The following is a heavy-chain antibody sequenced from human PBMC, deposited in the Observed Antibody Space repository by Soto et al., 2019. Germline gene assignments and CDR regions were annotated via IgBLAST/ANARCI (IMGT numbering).Heavy chain of an antibody. J-gene: IGHJ4*02. CDR2: LSSSSSTI. Sequence: GGSLRLSCAASGFAFCSYCMNWVRQAPGKGLEWVSYLSSSSSTIYYADSVKGRFTISRDNAKNSLYLQMNSLRDEDTAVYYCARDRREYMSTFGGVIARVFDYWGQGTLATDSS. D-gene: IGHD3-16*02. V-gene: IGHV3-48*02. CDR3: ARDRREYMSTFGGVIARVFDY. CDR1: GFAFCSYC.